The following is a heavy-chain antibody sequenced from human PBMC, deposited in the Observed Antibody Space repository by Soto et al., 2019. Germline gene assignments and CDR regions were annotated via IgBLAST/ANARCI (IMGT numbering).Heavy chain of an antibody. CDR1: GLIFSNYK. CDR3: ARDTNGLHY. CDR2: ISTDGSIT. D-gene: IGHD2-8*01. V-gene: IGHV3-74*01. Sequence: PGWSLRLSCAASGLIFSNYKMHWVRQAPGKGLVWVSRISTDGSITDYADSVKGRFTVSRDNAKNTLYLQMNSLRVDDTAVYYCARDTNGLHYWGQGTLVTVSS. J-gene: IGHJ4*02.